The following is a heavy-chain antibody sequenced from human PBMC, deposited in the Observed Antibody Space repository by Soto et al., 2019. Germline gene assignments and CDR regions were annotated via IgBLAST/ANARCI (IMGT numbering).Heavy chain of an antibody. CDR1: GFTFSSYA. CDR2: ISGSGGST. V-gene: IGHV3-23*01. Sequence: EVQLLESGGGLVQPGGSLRLSCAASGFTFSSYAMSWVRQAPGKGLEWVSAISGSGGSTYYADSVKGRFTISRDNSKNTLYLQMNSVGAEDTAVYYCAKEVRYDYIWGSYRFYDYWGQGTLVTVSS. D-gene: IGHD3-16*02. CDR3: AKEVRYDYIWGSYRFYDY. J-gene: IGHJ4*02.